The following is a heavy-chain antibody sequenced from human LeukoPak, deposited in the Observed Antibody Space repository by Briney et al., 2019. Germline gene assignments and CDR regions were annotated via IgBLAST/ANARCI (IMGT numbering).Heavy chain of an antibody. Sequence: SETLSLTCTVSDYSISSIYCWGWIRQPPGTGLEWIGTICHSGSTYYNASLKSRVTISIDTSMNQFSLRLNSVTAADTAVYYCARAGPPDAFDIWGQGTMVTVSS. J-gene: IGHJ3*02. CDR1: DYSISSIYC. CDR2: ICHSGST. V-gene: IGHV4-38-2*02. CDR3: ARAGPPDAFDI.